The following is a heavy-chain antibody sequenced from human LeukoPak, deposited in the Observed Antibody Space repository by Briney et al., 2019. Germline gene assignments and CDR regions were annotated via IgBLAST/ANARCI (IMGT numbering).Heavy chain of an antibody. D-gene: IGHD3-22*01. J-gene: IGHJ3*02. CDR1: GFTFSSYA. CDR3: AAKYYYDSSGHDDAFDI. V-gene: IGHV3-23*01. CDR2: ISGGGGST. Sequence: GGSLRLSCAASGFTFSSYAMSWVRQAPGKGLEWVSAISGGGGSTYYADSVKGRFTISRDNSKNTLYLQMNSLRAEDTAVYYCAAKYYYDSSGHDDAFDIWGQGTMVTVSS.